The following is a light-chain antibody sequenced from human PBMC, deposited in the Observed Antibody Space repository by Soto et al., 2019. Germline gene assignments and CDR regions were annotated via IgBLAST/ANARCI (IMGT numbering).Light chain of an antibody. CDR1: QSISGW. V-gene: IGKV1-5*03. J-gene: IGKJ5*01. Sequence: DIQMTQSPSSLSASVGDRVTITCRASQSISGWLAWYQQKPGKAPKLLIYKASTLETGVPSRFSGSGSGTDFTLTISRLEPEDSAVYYCQQFDDSVTFGQGTRLEI. CDR3: QQFDDSVT. CDR2: KAS.